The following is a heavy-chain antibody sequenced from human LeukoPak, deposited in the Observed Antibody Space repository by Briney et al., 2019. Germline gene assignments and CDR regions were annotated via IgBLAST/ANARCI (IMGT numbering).Heavy chain of an antibody. CDR2: IRFNGTTK. J-gene: IGHJ4*02. Sequence: GGSLRLSCAASGYTFTQFGMHWVRQAPGKGLEWVAFIRFNGTTKVYGDSVEGRFTISRDNSRNTLFLQMNSLSAEDTAVYYCARGRGGLLWFGEFNSWGQGTLVTVSS. D-gene: IGHD3-10*01. CDR1: GYTFTQFG. V-gene: IGHV3-30*02. CDR3: ARGRGGLLWFGEFNS.